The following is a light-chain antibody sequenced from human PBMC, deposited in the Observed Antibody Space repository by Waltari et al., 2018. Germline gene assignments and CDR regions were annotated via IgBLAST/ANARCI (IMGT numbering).Light chain of an antibody. J-gene: IGKJ1*01. CDR1: QGIGRW. CDR2: KAS. V-gene: IGKV1-5*03. Sequence: DIQLTQSPSTLSASVGDRVPLTCRASQGIGRWLAWYQQKPGKTPDLLLYKASSLERGVPSRFSGSGSGTEFTLTITGLQPLDVATYYCQEYDSHWSFGQGTKVEIK. CDR3: QEYDSHWS.